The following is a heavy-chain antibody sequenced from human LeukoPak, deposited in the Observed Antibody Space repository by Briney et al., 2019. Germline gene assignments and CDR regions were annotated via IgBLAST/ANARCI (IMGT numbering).Heavy chain of an antibody. CDR1: GFTFNSYG. D-gene: IGHD3-3*01. CDR2: IWYDGSNK. V-gene: IGHV3-33*06. CDR3: AKEGRDFRICYPYYFDY. J-gene: IGHJ4*02. Sequence: PGGSLRLSCAASGFTFNSYGMHWVRQAPGKGLEWVAVIWYDGSNKYYADSVKGRFTISRDNSKNTLYLQIKSLRAEDTAVYYCAKEGRDFRICYPYYFDYWGQGTLVTVSS.